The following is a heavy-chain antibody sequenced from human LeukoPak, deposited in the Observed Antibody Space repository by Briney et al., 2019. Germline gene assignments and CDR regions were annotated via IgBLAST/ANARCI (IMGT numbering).Heavy chain of an antibody. D-gene: IGHD1-26*01. CDR2: IIPIFGTA. J-gene: IGHJ4*02. CDR1: GGTVSSYA. Sequence: SVKVSCKASGGTVSSYAISWVRQAPGQGLEWTGGIIPIFGTANYAQKFQGRVTITADKSTSTAYMELSSLRSEDTAVYYCARGVVGATLHGGFDYWGQGTLVTVSS. V-gene: IGHV1-69*06. CDR3: ARGVVGATLHGGFDY.